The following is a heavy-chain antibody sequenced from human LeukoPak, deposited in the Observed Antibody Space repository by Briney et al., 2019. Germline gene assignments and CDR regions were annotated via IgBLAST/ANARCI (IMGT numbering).Heavy chain of an antibody. CDR1: GGSFSGYY. D-gene: IGHD3-9*01. CDR2: INHSGST. CDR3: ARHAGRYFDWLPRGFDP. J-gene: IGHJ5*02. Sequence: SETLSLTCAVYGGSFSGYYWSWIRQPPGKGLEWIGEINHSGSTNYNPSLKSRVTISVDTSKNQFSLKLSSVTAADTAVYYCARHAGRYFDWLPRGFDPWGQGTLVTVSS. V-gene: IGHV4-34*01.